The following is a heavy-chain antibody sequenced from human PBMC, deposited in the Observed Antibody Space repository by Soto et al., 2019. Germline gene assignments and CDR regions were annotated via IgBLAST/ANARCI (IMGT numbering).Heavy chain of an antibody. CDR3: ARELGGYDYLYYYYYMDV. Sequence: QVQLVQSGAEMKKPGSSVKVSCQASGAFFDSLTINWVRQAPGQGIEWMGRIIPVLGMANYAQKFQGRVMIIADKSTSTVYMELSSLTSEDTAVYYCARELGGYDYLYYYYYMDVWGEGTTVTVSS. CDR1: GAFFDSLT. D-gene: IGHD5-12*01. J-gene: IGHJ6*03. V-gene: IGHV1-69*08. CDR2: IIPVLGMA.